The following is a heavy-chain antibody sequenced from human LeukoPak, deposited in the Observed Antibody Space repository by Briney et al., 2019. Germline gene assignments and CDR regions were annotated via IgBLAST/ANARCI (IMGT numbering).Heavy chain of an antibody. CDR2: IYYSGST. J-gene: IGHJ4*02. D-gene: IGHD3-22*01. Sequence: SETLSLTCTVSGGSISSSSYYWGWIRQPPGKGLEWIGSIYYSGSTYYNPSLKSRVTISVDTSKNQFSLKLSSVTAADTAVYYCARKGTLEYYDSSGYYNYWGQGTLVTVSS. V-gene: IGHV4-39*07. CDR1: GGSISSSSYY. CDR3: ARKGTLEYYDSSGYYNY.